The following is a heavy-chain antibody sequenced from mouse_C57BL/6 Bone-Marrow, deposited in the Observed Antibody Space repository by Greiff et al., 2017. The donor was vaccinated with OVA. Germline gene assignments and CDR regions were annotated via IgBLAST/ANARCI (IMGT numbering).Heavy chain of an antibody. CDR2: IYPGSGST. D-gene: IGHD1-1*01. CDR1: GYTFTSYW. Sequence: QVQLQQSGAELVKPGASVKMSCKASGYTFTSYWITWVKQRPGQGLEWIGDIYPGSGSTNYNEKFKSKATLTVDTSSSTAYMQLSSLTSEDSAVYYGARAPIYYYGSSYKWYFDVWGTGTTVTVSS. V-gene: IGHV1-55*01. J-gene: IGHJ1*03. CDR3: ARAPIYYYGSSYKWYFDV.